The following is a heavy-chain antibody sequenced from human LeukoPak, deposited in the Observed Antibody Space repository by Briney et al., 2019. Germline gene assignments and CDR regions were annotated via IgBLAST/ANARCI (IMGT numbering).Heavy chain of an antibody. Sequence: GGSLRLSCGAPGFTFSSYAMSWVRQAPGKGLEWVSSISSSSSYIYYADSVKGRFTISRDNAKNSLYLQMNSLRAEDTAVYYCARDGVTGPSYYFDYWGQGTLVTVSS. CDR1: GFTFSSYA. D-gene: IGHD7-27*01. V-gene: IGHV3-21*01. CDR2: ISSSSSYI. CDR3: ARDGVTGPSYYFDY. J-gene: IGHJ4*02.